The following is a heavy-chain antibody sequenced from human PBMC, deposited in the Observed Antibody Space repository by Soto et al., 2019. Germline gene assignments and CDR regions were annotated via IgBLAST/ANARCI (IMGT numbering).Heavy chain of an antibody. CDR3: VRRDPFRKVFDH. J-gene: IGHJ4*02. V-gene: IGHV1-46*01. CDR2: INPSGGST. Sequence: ASVKVSCKASGYTFTSYYMHWVRQAPGQGLEWMGIINPSGGSTSYAQKFQGRVTMTRDTSTSTVYMELDSVTAADTAMYYCVRRDPFRKVFDHWGPGILVTVSS. CDR1: GYTFTSYY.